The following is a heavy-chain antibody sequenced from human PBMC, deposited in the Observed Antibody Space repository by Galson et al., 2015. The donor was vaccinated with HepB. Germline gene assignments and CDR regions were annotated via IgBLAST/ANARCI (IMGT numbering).Heavy chain of an antibody. J-gene: IGHJ6*02. CDR1: GFTFSSHW. V-gene: IGHV3-74*01. CDR3: ARDRSARHSGYDWGYYYYYVMDV. CDR2: INSTGSST. Sequence: SLRLSCAASGFTFSSHWMHWVRQAPGKGLVWVSSINSTGSSTNYADSVKGRFTISRDNAKNTLYLQMNSLRAEDTAVYYCARDRSARHSGYDWGYYYYYVMDVWGQGTTVTVSS. D-gene: IGHD5-12*01.